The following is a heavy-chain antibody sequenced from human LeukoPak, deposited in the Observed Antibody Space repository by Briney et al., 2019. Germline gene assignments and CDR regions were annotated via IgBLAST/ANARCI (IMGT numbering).Heavy chain of an antibody. CDR1: GGSISSSSYY. Sequence: SETLSLTCTVSGGSISSSSYYWGWIRQPPGKGLEWIGRISTIGITNYNPSLNSRVTISIDTSKNQFSLKLSSMTAADTAVYYCARVLSGAAMVTGGYYYYYYMDVWGKGTTVTVSS. D-gene: IGHD5-18*01. CDR2: ISTIGIT. V-gene: IGHV4-39*07. CDR3: ARVLSGAAMVTGGYYYYYYMDV. J-gene: IGHJ6*03.